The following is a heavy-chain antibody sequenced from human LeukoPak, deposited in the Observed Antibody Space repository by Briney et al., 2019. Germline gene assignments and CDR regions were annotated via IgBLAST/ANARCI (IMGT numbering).Heavy chain of an antibody. D-gene: IGHD2-2*01. CDR1: GFTFSSYS. V-gene: IGHV3-21*01. CDR2: ISSSSYI. Sequence: PGGSLRLSCAASGFTFSSYSMNWVRQAPGKGLEWVSSISSSSYIYYADSVKGRFTISRDNAKNSLYLQMNSLRAEDTAVYYCAREKEGCSSTSCFSWFDPWGQGTLVTVSS. J-gene: IGHJ5*02. CDR3: AREKEGCSSTSCFSWFDP.